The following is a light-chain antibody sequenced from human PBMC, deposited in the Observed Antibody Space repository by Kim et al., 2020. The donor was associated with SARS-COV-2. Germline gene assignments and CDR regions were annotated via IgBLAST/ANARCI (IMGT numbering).Light chain of an antibody. Sequence: GDRVTITCRASQSISSWLAWYQQKPVKAPKLLIYDASSLESGVPSRFSGSGSGTEFTLTISSLQPDDFATYYCQQYNSYSLTFGQGTKVDIK. CDR1: QSISSW. CDR2: DAS. V-gene: IGKV1-5*01. J-gene: IGKJ1*01. CDR3: QQYNSYSLT.